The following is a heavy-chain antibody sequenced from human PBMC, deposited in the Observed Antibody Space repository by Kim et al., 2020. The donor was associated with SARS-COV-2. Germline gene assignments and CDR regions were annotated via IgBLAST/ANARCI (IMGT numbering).Heavy chain of an antibody. Sequence: NPCLSSRIPISGTPSKNQFSLKLSSVTAADTAVYYCARVASAVLRFFGYWGQGTLVTVSS. J-gene: IGHJ4*02. D-gene: IGHD3-3*01. CDR3: ARVASAVLRFFGY. V-gene: IGHV4-59*01.